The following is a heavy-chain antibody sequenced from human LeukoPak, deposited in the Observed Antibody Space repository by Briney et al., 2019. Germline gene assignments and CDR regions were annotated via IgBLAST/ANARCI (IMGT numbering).Heavy chain of an antibody. J-gene: IGHJ4*02. CDR1: GFTFSDYY. Sequence: GGSLRLSCAASGFTFSDYYMSWIRQAPGKGLEWVSYISSSGSTIYYADSVKGRFTISRDNAKNSLYLQMNSLRAEDTAVYYRARTRYSSEFDYWGQGTLVTVSS. CDR3: ARTRYSSEFDY. V-gene: IGHV3-11*01. CDR2: ISSSGSTI. D-gene: IGHD6-19*01.